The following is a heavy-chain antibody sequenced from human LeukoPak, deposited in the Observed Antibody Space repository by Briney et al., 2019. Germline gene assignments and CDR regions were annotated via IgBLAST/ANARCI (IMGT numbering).Heavy chain of an antibody. CDR1: GFTFSSYA. CDR3: ARAQGGAAGTNWFDP. D-gene: IGHD6-13*01. Sequence: PGGSLRPSCAASGFTFSSYAMHWVRQAPGKGLEWVAVISYDGSNKYYADSVKGRFTISRDNSKNTLYLQMNSLRAEDTAVYYCARAQGGAAGTNWFDPWGQGTLVTVSS. CDR2: ISYDGSNK. V-gene: IGHV3-30-3*01. J-gene: IGHJ5*02.